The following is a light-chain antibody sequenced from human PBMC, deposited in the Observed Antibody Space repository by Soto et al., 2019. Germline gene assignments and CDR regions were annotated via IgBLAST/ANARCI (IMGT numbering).Light chain of an antibody. J-gene: IGLJ1*01. Sequence: QSVLTQPASVSGSPGQSITISCTGTSSDVGGYDYVSWYQHHPGKAPKLIIFEVSDRPSGVSNRCSGSKSGNTASLTISGLQVEDEADYYCTSYATSSPYVFGTGTKLTVL. CDR3: TSYATSSPYV. CDR1: SSDVGGYDY. CDR2: EVS. V-gene: IGLV2-14*01.